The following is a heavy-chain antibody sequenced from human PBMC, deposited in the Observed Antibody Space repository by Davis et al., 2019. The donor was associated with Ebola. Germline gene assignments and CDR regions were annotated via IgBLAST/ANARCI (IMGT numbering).Heavy chain of an antibody. D-gene: IGHD6-19*01. V-gene: IGHV3-21*04. CDR2: ISSSSSYI. CDR1: GFTFSSYS. Sequence: GGSLRLSCAASGFTFSSYSMNWVRQAPGKGLEWVSSISSSSSYIYYADSVKGRFTISRDNSKNTLYLQMNSLRAEDTAVYYCARDWRTLYSSGSPNWFDPWGQGTLVTVSS. J-gene: IGHJ5*02. CDR3: ARDWRTLYSSGSPNWFDP.